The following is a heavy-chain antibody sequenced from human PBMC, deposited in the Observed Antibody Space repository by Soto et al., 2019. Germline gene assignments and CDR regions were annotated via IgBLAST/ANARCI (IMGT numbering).Heavy chain of an antibody. D-gene: IGHD3-10*01. Sequence: SETLSLTCTVSGGSISSGGYYWSWIRQHPGKGLEWIGYIYYSGSTYYNPSLKSRVTISVDTSKNQFSLKLSSVTAADTAVYYCARGYGSGSHYWFDPWGQGTLVTVSS. J-gene: IGHJ5*02. CDR3: ARGYGSGSHYWFDP. CDR1: GGSISSGGYY. CDR2: IYYSGST. V-gene: IGHV4-31*03.